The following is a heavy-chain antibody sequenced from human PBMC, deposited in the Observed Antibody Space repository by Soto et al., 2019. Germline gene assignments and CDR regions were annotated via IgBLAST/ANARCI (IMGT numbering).Heavy chain of an antibody. CDR1: GFTFSSYG. V-gene: IGHV3-30*18. CDR2: ISYDGSNK. J-gene: IGHJ5*02. D-gene: IGHD3-3*01. CDR3: AKDFKAGLRITIFGVVIIVPWFDP. Sequence: QVQLVESGGGVVQPGRSLRLSCAASGFTFSSYGMHWVRQAPGKGLEWVAVISYDGSNKYYADSVKGRFTISRDNSKNTLYLQMNSLRAEDTAVYYCAKDFKAGLRITIFGVVIIVPWFDPWGQGTLDTVSS.